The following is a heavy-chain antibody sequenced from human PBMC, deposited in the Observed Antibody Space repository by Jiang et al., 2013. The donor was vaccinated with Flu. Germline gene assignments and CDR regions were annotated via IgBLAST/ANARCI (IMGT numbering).Heavy chain of an antibody. J-gene: IGHJ4*02. Sequence: ELLKPSETLSLTCTVSGGSIGSSSYYWGWIRQPPGKGLEWIGSIYYSGSTYYNPSLKSRVTISVDTSKNQFSLKLSSVTAADTAVYYCARLGYSYGYVDYWGQGTLVTVSS. D-gene: IGHD5-18*01. CDR2: IYYSGST. V-gene: IGHV4-39*01. CDR1: GGSIGSSSYY. CDR3: ARLGYSYGYVDY.